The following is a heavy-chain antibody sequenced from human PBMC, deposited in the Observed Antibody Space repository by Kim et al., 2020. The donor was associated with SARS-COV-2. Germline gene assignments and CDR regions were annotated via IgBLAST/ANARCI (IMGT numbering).Heavy chain of an antibody. CDR1: GDSVSTVSTV. D-gene: IGHD6-13*01. J-gene: IGHJ3*01. V-gene: IGHV6-1*01. CDR3: ASYPSGTRGAFDV. CDR2: TYHGSKWYN. Sequence: SQTLSLTCAISGDSVSTVSTVWNWLRQSPSRGLEWLGRTYHGSKWYNDYAVSVKSRITISPDTSKNQFSLQLNFVTPEDTAVYFCASYPSGTRGAFDVWGQGTMVTVSS.